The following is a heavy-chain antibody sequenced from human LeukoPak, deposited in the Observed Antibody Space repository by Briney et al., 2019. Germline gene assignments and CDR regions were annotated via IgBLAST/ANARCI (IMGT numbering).Heavy chain of an antibody. Sequence: PSETLSLTCTVSGGSISSGGYYWRWLRQHPGKGLEWIGYIYYSGSTYYHPSLKSRLTISVDTSKNQFSLKLSSVTAADTAVYYCARDLTGYYRDWGQGTLVTVSS. J-gene: IGHJ4*02. CDR3: ARDLTGYYRD. CDR2: IYYSGST. D-gene: IGHD3-9*01. CDR1: GGSISSGGYY. V-gene: IGHV4-31*03.